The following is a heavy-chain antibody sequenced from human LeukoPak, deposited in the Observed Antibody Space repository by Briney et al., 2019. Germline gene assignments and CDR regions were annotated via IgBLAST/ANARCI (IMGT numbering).Heavy chain of an antibody. D-gene: IGHD3-10*01. CDR2: ISGSGGRT. CDR1: GFTFNTLT. J-gene: IGHJ4*02. V-gene: IGHV3-23*01. Sequence: GGSLTLSCTASGFTFNTLTMNWPRQAPGKGVEWFSGISGSGGRTYYSHSVEGRVTISRDNCKNTLFLQMSSLRVEDTAIYYCAREADFFGSGSPSDYWGQGILVSVSS. CDR3: AREADFFGSGSPSDY.